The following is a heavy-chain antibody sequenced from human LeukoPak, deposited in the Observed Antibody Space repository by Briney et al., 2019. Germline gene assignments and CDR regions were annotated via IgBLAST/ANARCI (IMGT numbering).Heavy chain of an antibody. D-gene: IGHD1-26*01. V-gene: IGHV4-39*01. CDR1: GGSITSTSYY. CDR2: IYYSGNT. Sequence: SETLSLICTVSGGSITSTSYYWGWIRQPPGKGQEWIGSIYYSGNTYSKPSLKSRVYMSVDTSKNQFSLRLSSVTAADTAVYYCARYTGSPLVYFDYWGQGTLVTVSS. CDR3: ARYTGSPLVYFDY. J-gene: IGHJ4*02.